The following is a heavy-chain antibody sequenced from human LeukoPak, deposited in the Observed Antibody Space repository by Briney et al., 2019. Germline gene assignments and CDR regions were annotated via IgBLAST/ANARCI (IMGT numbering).Heavy chain of an antibody. V-gene: IGHV3-30*18. CDR2: ISYDGSNK. CDR1: GFTFSSYG. Sequence: GGSLRLSCAASGFTFSSYGMHWVRQAPGKGLEWVAVISYDGSNKYYADSVKGRFTISRDNSKNTLYLQMNSLRAEDTAVYYCAKGNPGSYYKIFDYWGQGTLVTVSS. J-gene: IGHJ4*02. D-gene: IGHD3-10*01. CDR3: AKGNPGSYYKIFDY.